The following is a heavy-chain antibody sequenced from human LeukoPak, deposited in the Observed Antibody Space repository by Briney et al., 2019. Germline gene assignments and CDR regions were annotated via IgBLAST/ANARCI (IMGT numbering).Heavy chain of an antibody. D-gene: IGHD3-22*01. Sequence: GASVKVSCKASGYTFTSYGISWVRQAPGQGLEWMGWISAYNGNTNYAQKLQGRVTMTTDTSTSTAYMELRSLRSDDTAVYYCARDSSDSSGYYLGFDYWGQGTLVTVSS. V-gene: IGHV1-18*01. CDR3: ARDSSDSSGYYLGFDY. J-gene: IGHJ4*02. CDR2: ISAYNGNT. CDR1: GYTFTSYG.